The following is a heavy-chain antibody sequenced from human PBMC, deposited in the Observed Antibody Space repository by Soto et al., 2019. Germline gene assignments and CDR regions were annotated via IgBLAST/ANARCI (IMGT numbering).Heavy chain of an antibody. CDR1: GFAFNSYS. D-gene: IGHD6-6*01. Sequence: GGSLRLSCAASGFAFNSYSMSWVRQAPGRGLEWVSVISGSDGRTYYAASVKGRFTISRDNSKNTLYVQMDSLRVDDTALYYCARGRSGSPYDASDIWGQGTMVTVSS. CDR2: ISGSDGRT. CDR3: ARGRSGSPYDASDI. J-gene: IGHJ3*02. V-gene: IGHV3-23*01.